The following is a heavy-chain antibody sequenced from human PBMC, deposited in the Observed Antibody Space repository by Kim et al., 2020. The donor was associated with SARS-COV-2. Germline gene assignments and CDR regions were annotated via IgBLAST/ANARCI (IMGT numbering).Heavy chain of an antibody. CDR1: GFNFNNFG. J-gene: IGHJ5*02. CDR3: ARAIGVFWLTTSFTSLSS. D-gene: IGHD1-1*01. V-gene: IGHV3-30*04. CDR2: ISYEGSKK. Sequence: GGSLRLSCEASGFNFNNFGMHWVRQAPGKGLEWVAVISYEGSKKYYIDSVKGRFTISRDTSKNTLYLQLNSLRVEDTAVHYCARAIGVFWLTTSFTSLSSWGQGSLVTASS.